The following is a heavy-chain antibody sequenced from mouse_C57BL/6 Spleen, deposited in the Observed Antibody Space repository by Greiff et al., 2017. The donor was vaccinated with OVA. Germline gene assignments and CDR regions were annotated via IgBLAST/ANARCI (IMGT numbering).Heavy chain of an antibody. CDR3: AGNYYDYDGFAY. J-gene: IGHJ3*01. V-gene: IGHV1-72*01. CDR1: GYTFTSYW. CDR2: IDPNSGGT. Sequence: QVQLKQPGAELVKPGASVKLSCKASGYTFTSYWMHWVKQRPGRGLEWIGRIDPNSGGTKYNEKFKSKATLTVDKPSSTAYMQLSSLTSEDSAVYYGAGNYYDYDGFAYWGQGTLVTVSA. D-gene: IGHD2-4*01.